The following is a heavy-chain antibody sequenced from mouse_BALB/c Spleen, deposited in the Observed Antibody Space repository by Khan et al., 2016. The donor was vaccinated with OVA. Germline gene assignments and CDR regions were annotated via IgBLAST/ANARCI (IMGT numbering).Heavy chain of an antibody. V-gene: IGHV3-8*02. J-gene: IGHJ3*01. CDR2: LIYTGSI. CDR3: ARSTYRYAFAY. CDR1: GDSITSGY. D-gene: IGHD2-14*01. Sequence: EVKLLESGPSLVKPSQTLSLTCSVTGDSITSGYWNWIRKFPGNKFEFRGYLIYTGSIYYNPSLKSRISITRHTSKNQYYLQLNSVTTEDTATYYCARSTYRYAFAYWGQGTLVTVSA.